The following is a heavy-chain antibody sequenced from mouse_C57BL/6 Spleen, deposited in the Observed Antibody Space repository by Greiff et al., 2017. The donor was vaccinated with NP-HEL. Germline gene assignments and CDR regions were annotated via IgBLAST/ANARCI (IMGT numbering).Heavy chain of an antibody. J-gene: IGHJ2*01. CDR1: GYTFTSYW. V-gene: IGHV1-59*01. CDR2: IDPSDSYT. D-gene: IGHD2-3*01. Sequence: VQLQQPGAELVRPGTSVKLSCKASGYTFTSYWMHWVKQRPGQGLEWIGVIDPSDSYTNYNQKFKGKATLTVDTSSSTAYMQLSSLTSEDSAVYYCARPYDGYYVYFDYWGQGTTLTVSS. CDR3: ARPYDGYYVYFDY.